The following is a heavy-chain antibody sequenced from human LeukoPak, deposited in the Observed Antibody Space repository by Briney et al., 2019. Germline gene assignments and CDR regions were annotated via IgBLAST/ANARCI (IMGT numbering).Heavy chain of an antibody. CDR1: GGSFSGYY. D-gene: IGHD3-10*01. Sequence: SETLSLTCAVYGGSFSGYYWSWIRQPPGKGLEWIGEINHSGSTNYNPSLKSRVTISVDTSKNQFSLKLSSVTAADTAVYYCARGRKPNQRITMVRGVTYNWFDPWGQGTLVTVSS. CDR3: ARGRKPNQRITMVRGVTYNWFDP. J-gene: IGHJ5*02. CDR2: INHSGST. V-gene: IGHV4-34*01.